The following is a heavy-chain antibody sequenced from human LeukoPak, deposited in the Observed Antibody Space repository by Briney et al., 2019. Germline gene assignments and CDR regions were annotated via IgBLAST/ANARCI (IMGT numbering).Heavy chain of an antibody. Sequence: GGSLRLSCTASGFTFGTYWMTWVRQAPGKGLEWVANMKQGGSEKYYVDSVKGRFTISRDNAKNSLYLQMNSLRAEDTAVYYCARIYCSSTNCYRHFDYWGQGTLVTVSS. J-gene: IGHJ4*02. CDR3: ARIYCSSTNCYRHFDY. D-gene: IGHD2-2*01. CDR1: GFTFGTYW. V-gene: IGHV3-7*01. CDR2: MKQGGSEK.